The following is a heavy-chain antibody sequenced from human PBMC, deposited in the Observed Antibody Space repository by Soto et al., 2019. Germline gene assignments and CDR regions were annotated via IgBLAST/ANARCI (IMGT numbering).Heavy chain of an antibody. CDR3: AREVVSEGYHFAY. Sequence: DSVKVSCKASGYTFSSYGISWVRQAPGQGLEWMGWISAYNGNTNYAQKLQGRVTMTRDTSTSTVYMELSSLRSEDTAVYYCAREVVSEGYHFAYWGQGTLVTVSS. D-gene: IGHD5-18*01. V-gene: IGHV1-18*01. CDR2: ISAYNGNT. CDR1: GYTFSSYG. J-gene: IGHJ4*01.